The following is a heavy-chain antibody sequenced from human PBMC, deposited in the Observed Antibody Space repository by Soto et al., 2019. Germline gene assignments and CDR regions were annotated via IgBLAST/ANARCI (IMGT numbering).Heavy chain of an antibody. CDR1: GFTFSTYN. CDR3: ARDGDRGYDMDV. CDR2: ITNTGETI. V-gene: IGHV3-48*02. J-gene: IGHJ6*02. Sequence: EVQMVESGGGLVQPGGSLRLSCAGSGFTFSTYNMDWVRQAPGKGLEWISYITNTGETIYYADSVRGRFTISRDNAKNALFLQMNSLRDADTAVYYCARDGDRGYDMDVWGQGTTVTVSS.